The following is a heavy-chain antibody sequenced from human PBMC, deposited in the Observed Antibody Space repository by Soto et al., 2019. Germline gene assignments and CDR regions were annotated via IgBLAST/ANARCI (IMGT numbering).Heavy chain of an antibody. J-gene: IGHJ6*02. CDR2: IIPIFGTA. V-gene: IGHV1-69*13. D-gene: IGHD4-17*01. CDR1: GGTFSSYA. CDR3: ARDDYGGNTRLDGMDV. Sequence: SVKVSCKASGGTFSSYAISWVRQAPGQGLEWMGGIIPIFGTANYAQKFQGRVTITADESTSTAYMELSSLRSEDTAVYYCARDDYGGNTRLDGMDVWGQGTTVTVSS.